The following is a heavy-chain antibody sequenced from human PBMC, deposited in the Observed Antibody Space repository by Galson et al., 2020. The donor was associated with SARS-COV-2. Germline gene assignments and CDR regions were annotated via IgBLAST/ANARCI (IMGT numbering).Heavy chain of an antibody. Sequence: GESLKISCAASGFTFSSYGMHWVRQAPGKGLEWVAVIWYDGSNKYYADSVKGRFTISRDNSKNTLYLQMNSLRAEDTAVYYCARDSSGYGDLYVVLDYWGQGTLVTVSS. CDR1: GFTFSSYG. CDR3: ARDSSGYGDLYVVLDY. J-gene: IGHJ4*02. V-gene: IGHV3-33*01. CDR2: IWYDGSNK. D-gene: IGHD4-17*01.